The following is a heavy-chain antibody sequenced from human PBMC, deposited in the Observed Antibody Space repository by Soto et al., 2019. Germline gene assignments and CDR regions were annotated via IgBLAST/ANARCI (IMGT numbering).Heavy chain of an antibody. J-gene: IGHJ3*02. CDR2: IYPGDSDT. CDR1: GYTFSTYW. D-gene: IGHD2-21*01. Sequence: PGESLKISCKASGYTFSTYWIGWVRQMPGRGLEWMGFIYPGDSDTGYSPSFQGQVTISADKSTSTVYLQWSSLKASDTAMYYCARQKLWMATINNDAFDIWGQGTMVTVSS. CDR3: ARQKLWMATINNDAFDI. V-gene: IGHV5-51*01.